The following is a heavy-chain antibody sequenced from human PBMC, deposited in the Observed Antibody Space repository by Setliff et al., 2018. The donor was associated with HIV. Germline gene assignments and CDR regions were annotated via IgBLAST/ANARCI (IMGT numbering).Heavy chain of an antibody. CDR1: GGSVNGHY. CDR3: ATDPTSYCTGGNCHSGRFAS. CDR2: ISYSGST. D-gene: IGHD2-15*01. V-gene: IGHV4-59*02. Sequence: SETLSLTCTVSGGSVNGHYWNWIRLTPGKGLEWIGSISYSGSTNYNPSLKSRVTISVDTSRNEFSLKLSSVTAADTAVYYCATDPTSYCTGGNCHSGRFASWGQGTLVTSPQ. J-gene: IGHJ4*02.